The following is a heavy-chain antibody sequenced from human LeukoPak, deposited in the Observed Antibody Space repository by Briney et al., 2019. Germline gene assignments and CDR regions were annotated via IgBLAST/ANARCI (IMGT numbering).Heavy chain of an antibody. V-gene: IGHV4-59*11. CDR3: ARDRTIRGEYYFDY. J-gene: IGHJ4*02. CDR2: TSYSGTT. Sequence: SETLSLTCTVSGGSIGSHYWSWVRQSPEKGLEWLAYTSYSGTTNYNPSLKSRVTISLDTSKNQSSLRMSSLIAADTAVYYCARDRTIRGEYYFDYWGQGTLVTVSS. CDR1: GGSIGSHY. D-gene: IGHD3-10*01.